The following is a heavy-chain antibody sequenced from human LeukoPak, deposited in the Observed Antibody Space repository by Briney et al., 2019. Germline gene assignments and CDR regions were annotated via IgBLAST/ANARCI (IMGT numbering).Heavy chain of an antibody. J-gene: IGHJ3*02. CDR2: VYHSGST. V-gene: IGHV4-38-2*02. CDR1: GYSISSGYY. CDR3: ARENSNSDAFDI. D-gene: IGHD4-11*01. Sequence: PSETLSLTCAVSGYSISSGYYWGWIRQPPGKGLEWIGSVYHSGSTYYNPSLKSRVTISVDTSKNQFSLKLSSVTAADTAVYYCARENSNSDAFDIWGQGTMVTVSS.